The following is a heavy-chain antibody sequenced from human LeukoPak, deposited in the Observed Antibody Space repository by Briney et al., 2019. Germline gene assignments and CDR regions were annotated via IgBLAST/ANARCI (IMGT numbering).Heavy chain of an antibody. J-gene: IGHJ4*02. Sequence: GGSLRLSCVASGFTFSKYGMHWVRQAPGKRLEWVAILSYDGSDKYYGDSVRRRFTISRDNSNNTLYLQMNSLRAEDTAVYYCAKDPDYIWGSHRYSSPLPREEIHWGQGTLVTVSS. CDR2: LSYDGSDK. CDR3: AKDPDYIWGSHRYSSPLPREEIH. CDR1: GFTFSKYG. V-gene: IGHV3-30*18. D-gene: IGHD3-16*02.